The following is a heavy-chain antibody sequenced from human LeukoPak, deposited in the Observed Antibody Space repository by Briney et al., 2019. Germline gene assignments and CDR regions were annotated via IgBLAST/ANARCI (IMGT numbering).Heavy chain of an antibody. Sequence: SSETLSLTCTVSGGSISSSTFYWGWIRQPPGKGLEWIGSLYYSGSTYYNPSLKSRVTISVDTSKNQFSLKLSSVTAADTAVYYCARGWTTVTPWGQGTLVTVSS. CDR2: LYYSGST. CDR3: ARGWTTVTP. CDR1: GGSISSSTFY. D-gene: IGHD4-17*01. J-gene: IGHJ5*02. V-gene: IGHV4-39*01.